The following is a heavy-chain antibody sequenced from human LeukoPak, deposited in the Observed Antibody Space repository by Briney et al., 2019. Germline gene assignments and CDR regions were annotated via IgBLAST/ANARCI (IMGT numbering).Heavy chain of an antibody. CDR3: AREAGTTDGAFDY. V-gene: IGHV1-46*01. D-gene: IGHD1-7*01. CDR1: GYTFTSYY. J-gene: IGHJ4*02. CDR2: INPSGGST. Sequence: ASVTVSCKASGYTFTSYYMHWVRQAPGQGLEWMGIINPSGGSTSYAQKFQGRVTMTRDMSTSTVYMELSSLRSEDTAVYYCAREAGTTDGAFDYWGQGTLVTVSS.